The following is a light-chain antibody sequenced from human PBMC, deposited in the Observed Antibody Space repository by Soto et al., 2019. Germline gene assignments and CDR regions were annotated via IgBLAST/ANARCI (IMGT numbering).Light chain of an antibody. CDR2: GNS. V-gene: IGLV1-40*01. Sequence: QSVLTQPPSVSGAPGQRVTISCTGSSSNIGAGYDVHWYQQLPGTAPKLLIYGNSNRPSGVPDRFSGSKSGTXASLAITGLQAEDEADYYCQSYDSSLSAHVVFGGGTKLTVL. J-gene: IGLJ2*01. CDR3: QSYDSSLSAHVV. CDR1: SSNIGAGYD.